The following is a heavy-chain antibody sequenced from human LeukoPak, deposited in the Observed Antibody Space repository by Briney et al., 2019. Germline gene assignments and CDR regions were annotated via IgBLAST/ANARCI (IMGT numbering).Heavy chain of an antibody. CDR3: TRVEETATTAAIIRKYSYYYYYMDV. J-gene: IGHJ6*03. CDR1: GFIFSTSW. CDR2: INLDGSEK. V-gene: IGHV3-7*01. D-gene: IGHD4-11*01. Sequence: GGSLRLSCTASGFIFSTSWMTWVRQAPGKGLEWVANINLDGSEKYYVDSVRGRFTISRDNAKNSLYLQMSSLRAEDTAVYYCTRVEETATTAAIIRKYSYYYYYMDVWGKGNTVTISS.